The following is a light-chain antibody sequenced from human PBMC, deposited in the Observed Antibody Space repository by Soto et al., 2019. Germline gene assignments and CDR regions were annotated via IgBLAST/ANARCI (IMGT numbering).Light chain of an antibody. CDR1: HSLVYSDGNIY. CDR3: MQGTHWPWT. J-gene: IGKJ1*01. Sequence: DVVMTQSPLSLPVTLGQPASISCRSSHSLVYSDGNIYLNWFQLRPGQSPRRLIYKVSDRDSGVPDKFSGSGSGTDFTLEISRVEAEDVGLYYCMQGTHWPWTFGQGTTVEIK. CDR2: KVS. V-gene: IGKV2-30*01.